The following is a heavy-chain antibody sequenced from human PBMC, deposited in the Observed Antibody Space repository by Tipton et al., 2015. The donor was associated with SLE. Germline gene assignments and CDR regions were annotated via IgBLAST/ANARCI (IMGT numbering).Heavy chain of an antibody. Sequence: TLSLTCAVYGGSFSGYYWSWIRQPPGKGLEWIGYIYYSGSTYYNPSLKSRVTLSVDTSKNQFSLKLTSVTAADTAVYYCARVWSGYRKGAFDIWGQGTMVTVSS. J-gene: IGHJ3*02. D-gene: IGHD5-18*01. CDR1: GGSFSGYY. V-gene: IGHV4-59*01. CDR2: IYYSGST. CDR3: ARVWSGYRKGAFDI.